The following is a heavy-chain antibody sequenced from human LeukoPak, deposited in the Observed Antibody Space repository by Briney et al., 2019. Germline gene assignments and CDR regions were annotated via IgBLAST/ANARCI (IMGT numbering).Heavy chain of an antibody. CDR1: GFTLSSFW. CDR3: ARGSHQQLGGGDAFDI. CDR2: INQDGSEK. Sequence: GGSLRLSCAASGFTLSSFWMTWVRQAPGKGLEWVANINQDGSEKNYVDPEKGRFTISKDNAKNSLYLQMNSLRAEDTAVYYCARGSHQQLGGGDAFDIWGQGTMVTVSS. J-gene: IGHJ3*02. V-gene: IGHV3-7*03. D-gene: IGHD6-6*01.